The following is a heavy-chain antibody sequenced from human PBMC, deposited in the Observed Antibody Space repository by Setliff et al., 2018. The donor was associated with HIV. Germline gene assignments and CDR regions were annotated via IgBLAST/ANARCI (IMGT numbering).Heavy chain of an antibody. CDR2: VNPDGSEA. J-gene: IGHJ6*03. CDR1: GFTFSKYW. CDR3: AKSFQRDYYYYYMDV. V-gene: IGHV3-7*03. Sequence: GGSLRLSCAASGFTFSKYWMSWVRQAPGKGLEWVASVNPDGSEASSADSVKGRFTISRDNAKNSLYLQMNSLRAEDMALYYCAKSFQRDYYYYYMDVWGKGTTVTVSS.